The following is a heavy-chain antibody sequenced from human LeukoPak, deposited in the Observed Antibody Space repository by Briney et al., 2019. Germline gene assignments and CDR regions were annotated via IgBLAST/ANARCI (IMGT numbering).Heavy chain of an antibody. CDR1: GYTFTIYD. D-gene: IGHD3-3*01. V-gene: IGHV1-8*01. CDR3: ARAYGYYDFWSGLNP. CDR2: MNPNSGNT. J-gene: IGHJ5*02. Sequence: GASVKVSCKASGYTFTIYDINWVRRATGQGLEWMGWMNPNSGNTGYAQRFRGRVTMTRDTSISTAYMELSSLRSEDTAVYYCARAYGYYDFWSGLNPWGQGTLVTVSS.